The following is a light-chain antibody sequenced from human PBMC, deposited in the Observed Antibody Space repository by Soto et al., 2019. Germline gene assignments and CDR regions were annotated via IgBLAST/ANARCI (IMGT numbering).Light chain of an antibody. CDR2: DAS. J-gene: IGKJ4*01. CDR1: QNSGSR. CDR3: QKCNTPFT. V-gene: IGKV1-5*01. Sequence: DIQMTQSPSTLSASVGDRVAITCRASQNSGSRLAWYQQKPDEAHKLLIYDASSLESVVPLRFGGSGSGTDFTLIISSLQHDDFATYYCQKCNTPFTFGGGTQVEIK.